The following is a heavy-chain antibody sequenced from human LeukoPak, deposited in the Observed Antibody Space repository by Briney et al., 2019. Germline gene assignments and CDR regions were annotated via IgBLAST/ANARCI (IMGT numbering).Heavy chain of an antibody. CDR1: GYTFTGYY. CDR2: INPNSGGT. J-gene: IGHJ4*02. CDR3: ARGGRGKGGYSYGYAY. D-gene: IGHD5-18*01. Sequence: GASVKVSCKASGYTFTGYYMHWVRQAPGQGLEWMGWINPNSGGTNYAQKFQGRVTMTRDTSISTAYMELSRLRSDDTAVYYCARGGRGKGGYSYGYAYWGQGTLVTVSS. V-gene: IGHV1-2*02.